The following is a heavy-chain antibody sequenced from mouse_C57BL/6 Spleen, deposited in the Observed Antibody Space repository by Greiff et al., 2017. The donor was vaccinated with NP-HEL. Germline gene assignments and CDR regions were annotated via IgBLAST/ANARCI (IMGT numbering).Heavy chain of an antibody. CDR2: INPNNGGT. Sequence: VQLQQSGPELVKPGASVKMSCKASGYTFTDYNMHWVKQSHGKSLEWIGYINPNNGGTSYNQKFKGKATLTVNKSSSTAYMELRSLTSEDSAVYYCARSSDYYGSIYGYLDVWGTGTTVTVSS. D-gene: IGHD1-1*01. CDR1: GYTFTDYN. CDR3: ARSSDYYGSIYGYLDV. V-gene: IGHV1-22*01. J-gene: IGHJ1*03.